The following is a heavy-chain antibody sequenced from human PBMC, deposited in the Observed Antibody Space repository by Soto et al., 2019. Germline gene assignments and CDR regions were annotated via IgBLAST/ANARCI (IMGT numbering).Heavy chain of an antibody. J-gene: IGHJ4*02. D-gene: IGHD6-6*01. CDR3: AGDRYSSSSDF. CDR1: GVTLSNYW. V-gene: IGHV3-7*01. CDR2: INQDGSQK. Sequence: EVQLVESGGGVVQPGGSLILSCAASGVTLSNYWMSWVRQAPGKGLEWVANINQDGSQKGYMGPVKGRFTISRDNAKNSLNLQMNSLRVEDTAVYYCAGDRYSSSSDFWGEGTLVPVSS.